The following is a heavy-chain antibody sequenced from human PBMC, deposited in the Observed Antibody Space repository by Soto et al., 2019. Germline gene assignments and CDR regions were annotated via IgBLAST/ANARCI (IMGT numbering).Heavy chain of an antibody. CDR1: GFTVSSNY. Sequence: GGSLRLSCTASGFTVSSNYMSWVRQAPGKGLEWVSVIYSGGSTYYADSVKGRFTISRDNSKNTLYLQMNSLRAEDTAVYYCARGDTAMAFDYWGQGTLVTVSS. J-gene: IGHJ4*02. D-gene: IGHD5-18*01. V-gene: IGHV3-53*01. CDR2: IYSGGST. CDR3: ARGDTAMAFDY.